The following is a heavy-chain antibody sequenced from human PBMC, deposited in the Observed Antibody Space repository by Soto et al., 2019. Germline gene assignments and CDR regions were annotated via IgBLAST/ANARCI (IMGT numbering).Heavy chain of an antibody. CDR1: GDSISSYC. CDR3: ARDRYSSTWYTIAYYGMEV. V-gene: IGHV4-4*07. CDR2: FYTSGSS. D-gene: IGHD6-13*01. J-gene: IGHJ6*01. Sequence: SETLSLTCTVSGDSISSYCWSWIRQPAWKGLEWVGRFYTSGSSGYSPSLKSRVTISVGTSKNQFSLKVSSVTAADTAVYYCARDRYSSTWYTIAYYGMEVWGQGTTVTFSS.